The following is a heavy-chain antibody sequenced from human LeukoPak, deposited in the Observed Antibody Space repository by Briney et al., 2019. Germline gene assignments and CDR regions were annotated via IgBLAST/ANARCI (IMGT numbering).Heavy chain of an antibody. Sequence: GGSLRLSCAASGFTFSSYAMSWVRQAPGKGLEWASAISGSGGSTYYADSVKGRFTISRDNSKNTLYLQMNSLRAEDTAVYYCAKIEAPKDIVVVVAATAFDYWGQGTLVTVSS. V-gene: IGHV3-23*01. CDR1: GFTFSSYA. J-gene: IGHJ4*02. D-gene: IGHD2-15*01. CDR3: AKIEAPKDIVVVVAATAFDY. CDR2: ISGSGGST.